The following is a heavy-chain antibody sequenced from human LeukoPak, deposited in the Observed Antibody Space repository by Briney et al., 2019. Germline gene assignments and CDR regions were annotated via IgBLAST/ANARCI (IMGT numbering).Heavy chain of an antibody. CDR3: ARSKWEPTEGGAFDI. J-gene: IGHJ3*02. CDR2: INPNVGST. CDR1: GYTFTIYY. V-gene: IGHV1-46*01. Sequence: ASVKVSCKASGYTFTIYYMHWVRQTPGQGLEWMGIINPNVGSTTYAQKFQGRVTMTRDTSTSTVYMELSSLRSEDTAVYYCARSKWEPTEGGAFDIWGQGTMVTVSS. D-gene: IGHD1-26*01.